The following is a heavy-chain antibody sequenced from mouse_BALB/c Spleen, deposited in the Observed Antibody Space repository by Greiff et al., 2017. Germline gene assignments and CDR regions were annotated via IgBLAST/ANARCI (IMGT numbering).Heavy chain of an antibody. V-gene: IGHV1S81*02. J-gene: IGHJ4*01. Sequence: QVQLQQSGAELVKPGASVKLSCKASGYTFTSYWMHWVKQRPGQGLEWIGEINPSNGRTNYNEKFKSKATLTVDKSSSTAYMQLSSLTSEDSAVYYCARGSYDGPLMDYWGQGTSVTVSS. D-gene: IGHD2-3*01. CDR3: ARGSYDGPLMDY. CDR1: GYTFTSYW. CDR2: INPSNGRT.